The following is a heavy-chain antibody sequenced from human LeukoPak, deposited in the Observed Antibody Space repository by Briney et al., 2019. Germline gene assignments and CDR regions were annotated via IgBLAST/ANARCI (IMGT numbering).Heavy chain of an antibody. D-gene: IGHD5-18*01. CDR2: TYYRSKWNT. CDR1: GDSLSNNNVA. V-gene: IGHV6-1*01. J-gene: IGHJ4*02. Sequence: SQTLSLTYAISGDSLSNNNVAWNWIRQSPSRGLEWLGRTYYRSKWNTDYAVSGKSRITTTSDTSKNQCSLQLNSVTPEDTAVYYCARECYSSFDYWDQGTLVTVSS. CDR3: ARECYSSFDY.